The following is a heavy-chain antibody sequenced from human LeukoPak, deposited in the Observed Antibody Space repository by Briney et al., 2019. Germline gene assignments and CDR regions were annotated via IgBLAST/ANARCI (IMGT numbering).Heavy chain of an antibody. V-gene: IGHV3-23*01. CDR1: RFTLNTYD. CDR2: ISASGGRT. Sequence: GGSLRLSCAASRFTLNTYDMSWVRQAPGKGLEWVSTISASGGRTMYADSVKGRFSISRDNSKSTLYLQMNTLRAEYTAVYFGAKSGRDNFRLVFDGSDRSGAFDIWGQGTMVTVSS. CDR3: AKSGRDNFRLVFDGSDRSGAFDI. D-gene: IGHD3-22*01. J-gene: IGHJ3*02.